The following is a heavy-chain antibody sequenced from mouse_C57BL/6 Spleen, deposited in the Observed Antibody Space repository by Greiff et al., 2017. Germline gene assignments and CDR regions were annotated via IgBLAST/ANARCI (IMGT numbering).Heavy chain of an antibody. CDR3: ARSLHYGSSSYYFDY. V-gene: IGHV1-18*01. Sequence: EVQLQQSGPELVKPGASVKIPCKASGYTFTDYNMDWVKQSHGKSLEWIGDINPNNGGTIYNQKFKGKATLTVDKSSSTAYMELRSLTSEDTAVYYCARSLHYGSSSYYFDYWGQGTTLTVSS. CDR1: GYTFTDYN. J-gene: IGHJ2*01. D-gene: IGHD1-1*01. CDR2: INPNNGGT.